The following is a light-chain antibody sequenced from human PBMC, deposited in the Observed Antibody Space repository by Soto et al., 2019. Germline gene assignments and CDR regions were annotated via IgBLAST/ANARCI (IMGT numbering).Light chain of an antibody. J-gene: IGLJ2*01. CDR1: SSDIGANKF. CDR2: EVT. CDR3: NSYTNTGARV. V-gene: IGLV2-14*03. Sequence: QSALTQPASVSGSPGQSITISCTGTSSDIGANKFVSWYQQHPGKAPKVLIYEVTNRPSGISNRFSGSKSGNTASLTISGLRAQEEADYYCNSYTNTGARVFGGGTKLTVL.